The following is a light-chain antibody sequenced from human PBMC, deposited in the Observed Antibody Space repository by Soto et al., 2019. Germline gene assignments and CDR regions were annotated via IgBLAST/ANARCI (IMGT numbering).Light chain of an antibody. Sequence: QSVLTQPASVSGSPGQSITISCPGTSSDVGSYNLVSWYQQHPGKAPKLMIYEVSKRPSGVSNRFSGSKSGNTASLTISGLQAEDEADYYCCSYAGSSTYVFGTVTKVTVL. CDR2: EVS. J-gene: IGLJ1*01. CDR3: CSYAGSSTYV. CDR1: SSDVGSYNL. V-gene: IGLV2-23*02.